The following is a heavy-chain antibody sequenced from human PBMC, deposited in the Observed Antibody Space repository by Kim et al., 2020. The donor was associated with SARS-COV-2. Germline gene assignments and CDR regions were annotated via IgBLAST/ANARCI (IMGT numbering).Heavy chain of an antibody. D-gene: IGHD5-18*01. CDR3: ARDWPLDTAMVTLDY. J-gene: IGHJ4*01. CDR2: ISYDGSNK. CDR1: GFTFSSYG. Sequence: GGSLRLSCAASGFTFSSYGMHWVRQAPGKGLEWVAVISYDGSNKYYADSVKGRFTISRDNSKNTLYLQMNSLRAEDTAVYYCARDWPLDTAMVTLDYWG. V-gene: IGHV3-33*05.